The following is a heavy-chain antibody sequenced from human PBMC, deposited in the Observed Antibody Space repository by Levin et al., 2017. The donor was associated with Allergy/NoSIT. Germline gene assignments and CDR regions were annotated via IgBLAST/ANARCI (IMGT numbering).Heavy chain of an antibody. CDR1: GFTFGSFA. V-gene: IGHV3-23*01. Sequence: GGSLRLSCAASGFTFGSFAMSWVRQPPGKGLEWVSGIIGSGDRTYYAESVKGRFTISRDNSKNTLFLQMNSLRAEDTAMYYCAKDLFRFDCWGQGTLVAVSS. J-gene: IGHJ4*02. CDR2: IIGSGDRT. CDR3: AKDLFRFDC.